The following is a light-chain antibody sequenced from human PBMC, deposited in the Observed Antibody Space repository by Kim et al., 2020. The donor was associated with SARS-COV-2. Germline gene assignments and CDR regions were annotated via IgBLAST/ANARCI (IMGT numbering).Light chain of an antibody. V-gene: IGLV3-1*01. CDR2: EDI. CDR1: TFVDKY. CDR3: QTWDTSTVV. Sequence: VSPGQTASITCAGETFVDKYTYWYQHQTGQSPVLVIYEDIKRPSGIPVRFSRSNSGNTATLTIRGTQAIDEADYYCQTWDTSTVVFGVGTQLTVL. J-gene: IGLJ2*01.